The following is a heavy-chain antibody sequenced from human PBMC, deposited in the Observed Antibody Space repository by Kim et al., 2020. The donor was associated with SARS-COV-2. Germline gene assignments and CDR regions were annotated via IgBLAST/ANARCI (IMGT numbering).Heavy chain of an antibody. CDR3: AKDSDYGSGSYSS. Sequence: GGSLRLSCAASGFTFSSYGMHWVRQAPGKGLEWVAVIWYDGSNKYYADSVKGRFTISRDNSKNTLYLQMNSLRAEDTAVYYCAKDSDYGSGSYSSWGQGTLVTVSS. D-gene: IGHD3-10*01. CDR2: IWYDGSNK. CDR1: GFTFSSYG. J-gene: IGHJ5*02. V-gene: IGHV3-33*06.